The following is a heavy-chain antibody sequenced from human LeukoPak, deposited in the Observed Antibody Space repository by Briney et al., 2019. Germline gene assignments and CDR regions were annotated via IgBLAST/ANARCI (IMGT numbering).Heavy chain of an antibody. CDR1: GITLSNYG. Sequence: GGPLRLSCAVSGITLSNYGMSWVRQAPGKGLEWVAGISGSGRSPSYADSVKGRLTISRDNPRNTLYLQMNSLRAEDTAVYFCAKRGVVIRVILVGFHKEAYYFDSWGQGALVTVSS. J-gene: IGHJ4*02. CDR2: ISGSGRSP. D-gene: IGHD3-22*01. V-gene: IGHV3-23*01. CDR3: AKRGVVIRVILVGFHKEAYYFDS.